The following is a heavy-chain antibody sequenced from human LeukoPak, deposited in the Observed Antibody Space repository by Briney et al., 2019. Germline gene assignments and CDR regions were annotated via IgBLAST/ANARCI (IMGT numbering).Heavy chain of an antibody. CDR1: GFTVSSAC. CDR2: ITDDATT. D-gene: IGHD1-26*01. J-gene: IGHJ4*02. V-gene: IGHV3-74*03. CDR3: VRDRVGPDY. Sequence: GGSLRLSCAASGFTVSSACMHWVRQAPGTGLVWVSRITDDATTTYADSVKGRFTISRDNAKNILYLQMNSLRAEDTAVYYCVRDRVGPDYWGQGTLVTVSS.